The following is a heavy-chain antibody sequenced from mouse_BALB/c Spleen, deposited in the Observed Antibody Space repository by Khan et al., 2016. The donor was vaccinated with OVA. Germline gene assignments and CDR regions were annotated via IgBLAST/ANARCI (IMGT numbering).Heavy chain of an antibody. Sequence: EVELVESGGDLVKPGGSLKLSCAASGFTFSSYSMSLVRQTPDKRLEWVATISSGGDYTYYPDSVKGRFTISRDNAKNTLYLQMSSLMSEDTAMYYCASHLTGSFAYWGQGTLVTVSA. V-gene: IGHV5-6*01. J-gene: IGHJ3*01. CDR1: GFTFSSYS. CDR2: ISSGGDYT. D-gene: IGHD4-1*01. CDR3: ASHLTGSFAY.